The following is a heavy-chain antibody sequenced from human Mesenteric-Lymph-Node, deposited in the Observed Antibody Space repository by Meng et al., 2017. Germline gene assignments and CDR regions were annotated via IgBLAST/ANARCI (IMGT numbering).Heavy chain of an antibody. V-gene: IGHV4-31*03. CDR3: ARVDSSGYFLDY. CDR2: IYYSGST. CDR1: CGSISSGGHS. Sequence: QVQLQESGPGLVKPSQTLSLTCTVSCGSISSGGHSFSWIRQPPGKGLEWIAYIYYSGSTYYNPSLKSRVILSVDTSKNQFSLKLSSVTAADTAVYYCARVDSSGYFLDYWGQGTLVTVSS. D-gene: IGHD3-22*01. J-gene: IGHJ4*01.